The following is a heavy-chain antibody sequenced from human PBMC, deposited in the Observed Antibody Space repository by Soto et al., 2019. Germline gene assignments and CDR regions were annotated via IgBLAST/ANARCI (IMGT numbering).Heavy chain of an antibody. CDR2: ISSTGGCI. V-gene: IGHV3-23*01. J-gene: IGHJ3*02. CDR3: AKDKVAVLLWFGEPLGAFDI. Sequence: PGGSLRLSCAASGFTFSSYEMNWVRQAPGKGLEWVSAISSTGGCIYYADSVKGRFTISRDNSKNTLYLEMNSLRAEDTAVYYCAKDKVAVLLWFGEPLGAFDIWGQGTMVTVSS. D-gene: IGHD3-10*01. CDR1: GFTFSSYE.